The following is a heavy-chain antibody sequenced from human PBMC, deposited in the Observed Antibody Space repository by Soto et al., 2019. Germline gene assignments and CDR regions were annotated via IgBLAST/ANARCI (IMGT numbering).Heavy chain of an antibody. CDR2: IYYSGST. CDR1: GGSISSGDYY. J-gene: IGHJ5*02. V-gene: IGHV4-30-4*01. CDR3: ARGSLGQEFWFDP. Sequence: SETLSLTCTVSGGSISSGDYYWSWIRQPPGKGLEWIGYIYYSGSTYYNPSLKSRVTISVDTSKNQFSLKLSSVTAADTAVYYCARGSLGQEFWFDPWGQGTLVTVSS. D-gene: IGHD7-27*01.